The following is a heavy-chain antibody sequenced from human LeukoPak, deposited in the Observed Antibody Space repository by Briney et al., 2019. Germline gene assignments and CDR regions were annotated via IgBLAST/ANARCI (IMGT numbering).Heavy chain of an antibody. D-gene: IGHD3-22*01. CDR2: IYTSGST. V-gene: IGHV4-61*02. Sequence: PSQTLSLTCTASGGSTSSGSYYWSWIRQPAGKGLEWIGRIYTSGSTNYNPSLKSRVTISVDTSKNQFSLKLSSVTAADTAVYYCARGLYYDSSGYYLGGAFDIWGQGTMVTVSS. CDR1: GGSTSSGSYY. CDR3: ARGLYYDSSGYYLGGAFDI. J-gene: IGHJ3*02.